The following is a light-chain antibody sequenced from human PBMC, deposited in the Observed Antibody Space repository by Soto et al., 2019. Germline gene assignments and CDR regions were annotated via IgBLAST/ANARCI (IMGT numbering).Light chain of an antibody. CDR1: SGHSSYA. V-gene: IGLV4-69*01. Sequence: QSVLTQSPSASASLGASVKLTCTLSSGHSSYAIAWHQQQPEKGPRYLMKLNSDGSHSKGDGIPDRFSGPSSGAERYLTISSLQSEDEADYYCQTWGTVVFGGGTKLTVL. CDR2: LNSDGSH. CDR3: QTWGTVV. J-gene: IGLJ2*01.